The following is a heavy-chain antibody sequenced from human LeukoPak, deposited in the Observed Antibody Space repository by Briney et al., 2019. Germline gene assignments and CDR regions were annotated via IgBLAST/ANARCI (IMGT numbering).Heavy chain of an antibody. CDR1: GFTFSSYG. CDR3: ARQRRDSGYHWAIVC. D-gene: IGHD3-22*01. J-gene: IGHJ4*02. Sequence: GGSLRLSCAASGFTFSSYGMHWVRQAPGQGLEWVSYISSSGSSIYYADSVKGRFTISRDNAKSSLFLQMNSLRAEDTAIYYCARQRRDSGYHWAIVCWGQGTLVTVSS. CDR2: ISSSGSSI. V-gene: IGHV3-48*03.